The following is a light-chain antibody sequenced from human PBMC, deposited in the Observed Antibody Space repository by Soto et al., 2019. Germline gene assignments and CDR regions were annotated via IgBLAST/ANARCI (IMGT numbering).Light chain of an antibody. CDR2: EIF. Sequence: DIVMTQTPLSSPVTLGQPASISCRSSQSLVHSNGRTYLGWGHQRPGQPPRLLIYEIFNRFSGVPDRFSGSGAGTDFTLTISRVEAEDVGVYYCLQATEFPWTFGQGTRVEIK. V-gene: IGKV2-24*01. CDR1: QSLVHSNGRTY. CDR3: LQATEFPWT. J-gene: IGKJ1*01.